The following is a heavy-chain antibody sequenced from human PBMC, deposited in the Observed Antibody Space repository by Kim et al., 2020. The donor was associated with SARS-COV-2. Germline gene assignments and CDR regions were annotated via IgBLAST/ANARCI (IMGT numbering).Heavy chain of an antibody. CDR2: ISAYNGNT. V-gene: IGHV1-18*01. CDR1: GYTFTSYG. CDR3: ARGHCTNGVCSWDFDY. D-gene: IGHD2-8*01. J-gene: IGHJ4*02. Sequence: ASVKVSCKASGYTFTSYGISWVRQAPGQGLEWMGWISAYNGNTNYAQKLQGRVTMTTDTSTSTAYMELRSLRSDDTAVYYCARGHCTNGVCSWDFDYWGQGTLVTVSS.